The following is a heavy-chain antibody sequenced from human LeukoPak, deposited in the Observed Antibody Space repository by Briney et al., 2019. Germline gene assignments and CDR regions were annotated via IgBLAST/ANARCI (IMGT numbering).Heavy chain of an antibody. D-gene: IGHD4-17*01. CDR3: ARDLHTPGDYGDYGSPPNWFDP. J-gene: IGHJ5*02. CDR2: IYYSEST. Sequence: PSETLSLTCTVSGVSINSGDYFWSGLRQPPGKGLWWIGYIYYSESTYYNPSLKSRVTISVDTSKNQFSLKLSSVTAADTAVYYCARDLHTPGDYGDYGSPPNWFDPWGQGTLVTVSS. CDR1: GVSINSGDYF. V-gene: IGHV4-30-4*08.